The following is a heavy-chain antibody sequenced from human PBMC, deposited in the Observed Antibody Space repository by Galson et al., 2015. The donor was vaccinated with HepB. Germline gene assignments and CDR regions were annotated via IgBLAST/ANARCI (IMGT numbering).Heavy chain of an antibody. D-gene: IGHD1-1*01. J-gene: IGHJ4*02. Sequence: QVQLQQSGPGLVKPSETLSLTCDVYGGSLSGYYWIWIRQPPGKGLEWIGEIDQSGSTNYNSSLKSRVTISVDTSKNQFSLKLSSVTAADTAVYYCARGYNNNWANLKYWGQGTLVTVSS. V-gene: IGHV4-34*01. CDR1: GGSLSGYY. CDR3: ARGYNNNWANLKY. CDR2: IDQSGST.